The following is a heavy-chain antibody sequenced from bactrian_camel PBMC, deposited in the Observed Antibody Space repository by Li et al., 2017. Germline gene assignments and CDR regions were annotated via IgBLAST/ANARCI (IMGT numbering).Heavy chain of an antibody. CDR3: VQEPGYGSANYAFAY. D-gene: IGHD6*01. J-gene: IGHJ6*01. CDR2: INRVGSAT. CDR1: GFPFNSYA. V-gene: IGHV3S35*01. Sequence: QLVESGGGLVQPGGSLRLSCVASGFPFNSYAMAWVRQVPGKGLEWVSYINRVGSATYYLNSVKGRFTISRDNAKNTLYLQMNSLKPEDTAVYYCVQEPGYGSANYAFAYWGQGTQVTVS.